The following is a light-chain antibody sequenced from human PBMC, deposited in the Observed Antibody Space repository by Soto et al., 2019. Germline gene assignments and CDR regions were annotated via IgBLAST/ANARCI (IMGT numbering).Light chain of an antibody. Sequence: EVVMTQSPTTLSMSPGERATLSCRASQSVRNNLAWYQQKPGQAPRLLISSASTSAAGIPARVSGSGSGTDFTLTISSLQPEDFAVYYCQHYNNGPSFTFGPGTKVEIK. J-gene: IGKJ3*01. CDR3: QHYNNGPSFT. CDR1: QSVRNN. CDR2: SAS. V-gene: IGKV3-15*01.